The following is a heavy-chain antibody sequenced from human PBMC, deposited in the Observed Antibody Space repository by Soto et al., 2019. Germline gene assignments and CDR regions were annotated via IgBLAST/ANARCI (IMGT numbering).Heavy chain of an antibody. D-gene: IGHD2-15*01. V-gene: IGHV4-34*01. CDR2: INHSGST. J-gene: IGHJ6*03. CDR3: ARGQGYLNFVKHAPNYYYYMDV. Sequence: ASGTLSLTCAVYGGSFSGYYWGWIRQPPGKGLEWIGEINHSGSTNYNPSLKSRVTISVDTSKNQFSLKLSSVTAADTAVYYCARGQGYLNFVKHAPNYYYYMDVWGKGTTVTVSS. CDR1: GGSFSGYY.